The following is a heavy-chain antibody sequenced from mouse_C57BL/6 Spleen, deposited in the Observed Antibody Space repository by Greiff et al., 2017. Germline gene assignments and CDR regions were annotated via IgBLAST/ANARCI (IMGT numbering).Heavy chain of an antibody. D-gene: IGHD1-1*01. J-gene: IGHJ1*03. CDR3: ARLRGSSYWYFDV. Sequence: VHVKQSGPELVKPGASVKIPCKASGYTFTDYNMDWVKQSHGKSLEWIGDINPNNGGTIYNQKFKGKATLTVDKSSSTAYMELRSLTSEDTAVYYCARLRGSSYWYFDVWGTGTTVTVSS. CDR1: GYTFTDYN. V-gene: IGHV1-18*01. CDR2: INPNNGGT.